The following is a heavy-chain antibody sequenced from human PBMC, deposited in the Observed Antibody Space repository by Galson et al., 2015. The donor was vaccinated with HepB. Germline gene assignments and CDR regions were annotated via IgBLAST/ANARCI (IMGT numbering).Heavy chain of an antibody. CDR3: ARLIAAAGPFDP. D-gene: IGHD6-13*01. CDR1: GSTFTNYV. V-gene: IGHV1-18*01. J-gene: IGHJ5*02. Sequence: SVKVSCKASGSTFTNYVIAWVRQAPGQGLEWMGWITASSGNTNYAQKFQGRVSMATDTATNTAYMDLRNLRSDDTAFYYCARLIAAAGPFDPWGQGTLVTVSS. CDR2: ITASSGNT.